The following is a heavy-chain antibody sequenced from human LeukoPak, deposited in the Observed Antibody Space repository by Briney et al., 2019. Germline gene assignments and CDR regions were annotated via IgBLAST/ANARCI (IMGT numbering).Heavy chain of an antibody. Sequence: KASETLSLTCAVYGGSFSGYYWSWIRQPPGKGLEWIGEINHSGSTNYNPSLKSRVTISVDTSKNQFSLKLSSVTAADTAVYYCARDRKGLFDYWGQGTLVTVSS. V-gene: IGHV4-34*01. CDR3: ARDRKGLFDY. J-gene: IGHJ4*02. CDR1: GGSFSGYY. CDR2: INHSGST.